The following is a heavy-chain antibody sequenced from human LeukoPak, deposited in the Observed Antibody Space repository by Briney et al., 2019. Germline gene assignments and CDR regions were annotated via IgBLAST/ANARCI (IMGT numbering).Heavy chain of an antibody. J-gene: IGHJ4*02. CDR3: ATPRGSHKYYFDY. V-gene: IGHV1-69*05. CDR1: GGTFSSYA. D-gene: IGHD3-16*01. Sequence: SVKVSCKASGGTFSSYAISWVRQAPGQGLEWMGRIIPIFGTANYAQKFQGRVTITTDESTSTAYMELSSLRSEDTAVYYCATPRGSHKYYFDYWGQGTLVTVSS. CDR2: IIPIFGTA.